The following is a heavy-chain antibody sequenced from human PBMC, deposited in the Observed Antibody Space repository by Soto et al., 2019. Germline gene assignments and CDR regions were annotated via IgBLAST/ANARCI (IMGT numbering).Heavy chain of an antibody. CDR1: GYSFSSYA. J-gene: IGHJ4*02. V-gene: IGHV1-18*01. CDR2: IITYNGNT. CDR3: ARTGPPVDY. Sequence: QVQLVESGAEVKKPGASVKVSCKASGYSFSSYAISWVRQAPGQGLEWMGWIITYNGNTNYAQKLQGRVTMTTDTSTTTAYMDLRSLRSDDTAVYYCARTGPPVDYWGQGTLVTVSS.